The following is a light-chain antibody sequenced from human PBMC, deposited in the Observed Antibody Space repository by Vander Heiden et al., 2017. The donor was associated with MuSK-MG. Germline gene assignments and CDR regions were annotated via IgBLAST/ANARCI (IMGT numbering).Light chain of an antibody. CDR3: QYYDRNNRWV. Sequence: FMLTQPHSVSKSPGGTVTIACTRSSGSVASSFVQCDQQRPGSDQTTGSEEEYQRPSGVPDRCSFSTDGASNSASLHTYGLKAEGESYDDCQYYDRNNRWVFGGGTKLTVL. V-gene: IGLV6-57*04. CDR2: EEY. J-gene: IGLJ3*02. CDR1: SGSVASSF.